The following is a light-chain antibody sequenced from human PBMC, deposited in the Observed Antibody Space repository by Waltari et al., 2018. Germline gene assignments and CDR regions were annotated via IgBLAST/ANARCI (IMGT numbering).Light chain of an antibody. J-gene: IGKJ3*01. V-gene: IGKV4-1*01. CDR3: LQHYTTPFT. CDR2: WAS. Sequence: DIVMTQSPECLGVSLGERATINCKSSQDVTNSLSWYKQQPGQPPELLIYWASTRESGVPDRFSGSGCGTDFTLTIRSLQAEDVAVYYCLQHYTTPFTFGPGTRVDI. CDR1: QDVTNS.